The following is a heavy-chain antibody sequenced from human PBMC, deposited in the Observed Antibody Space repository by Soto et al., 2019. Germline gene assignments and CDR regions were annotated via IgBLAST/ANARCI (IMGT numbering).Heavy chain of an antibody. D-gene: IGHD3-10*01. J-gene: IGHJ4*02. Sequence: EVQLLESGGGLVQPGGSLRLSCAASGFTFSSYAMTWVRQAPGKGLECVSTISGSGGSTYYADSVKGRFTISRDTSKNTLYLQMNSLRAEDTAVYYCARDFGYYSDLGTYLVFWGQGTLVTVSS. CDR3: ARDFGYYSDLGTYLVF. CDR2: ISGSGGST. V-gene: IGHV3-23*01. CDR1: GFTFSSYA.